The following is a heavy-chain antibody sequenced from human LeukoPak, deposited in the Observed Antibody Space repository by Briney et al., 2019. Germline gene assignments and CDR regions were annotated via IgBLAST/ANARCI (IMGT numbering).Heavy chain of an antibody. V-gene: IGHV3-13*01. CDR2: IGTLGDT. CDR1: GFTFISYD. J-gene: IGHJ4*02. CDR3: TRGRNSNYYDSSGYYHY. D-gene: IGHD3-22*01. Sequence: PGGSLRLSCAASGFTFISYDMHWVRQATGKGLEWVSAIGTLGDTDYPDSVKGRFTISRGNAKNSLYLQMNNVRAGDTAVYYCTRGRNSNYYDSSGYYHYWGQGTLVTVSS.